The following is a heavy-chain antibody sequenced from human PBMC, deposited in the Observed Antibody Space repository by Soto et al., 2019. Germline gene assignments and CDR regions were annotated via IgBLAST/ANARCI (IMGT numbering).Heavy chain of an antibody. CDR2: ISTSGSTI. J-gene: IGHJ4*02. CDR1: GFSFSDYY. V-gene: IGHV3-11*01. Sequence: QVQLVESGGGLVKPGGSLRLSCTASGFSFSDYYMNWIRQAPGKGLEWISYISTSGSTIYYADSVKGRFTISRDNAEDSLYQQMNSRRADDTAVYYCARGSPSGSYDWGQGPLVPVSS. D-gene: IGHD1-26*01. CDR3: ARGSPSGSYD.